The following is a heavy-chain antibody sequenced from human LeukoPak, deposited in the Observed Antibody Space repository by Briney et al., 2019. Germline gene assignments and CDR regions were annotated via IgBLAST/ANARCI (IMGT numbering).Heavy chain of an antibody. CDR2: INPSGGST. Sequence: ASVKVSCKASGYTFTIYYIHWVRQAPGQGVEWMGIINPSGGSTSYAQKFQGRVTMTRDTSTSTVYMELSSLRSEDTAMYYCTRDSYSGYGRSLGYWGQGTLVTVSS. CDR1: GYTFTIYY. CDR3: TRDSYSGYGRSLGY. D-gene: IGHD5-12*01. J-gene: IGHJ4*02. V-gene: IGHV1-46*03.